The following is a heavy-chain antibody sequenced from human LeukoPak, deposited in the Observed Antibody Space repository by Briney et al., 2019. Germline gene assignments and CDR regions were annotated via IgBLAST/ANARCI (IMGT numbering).Heavy chain of an antibody. CDR1: GFTFSNYG. CDR3: AKNTKPTLVTPDF. V-gene: IGHV3-30*18. J-gene: IGHJ4*02. Sequence: GRSLRLSCAAPGFTFSNYGMHWVRQAPGRGLEWVAVIPYDGSNTYYADSVKGRFTISRDNSKNTLYLQMNSLRSEDTAVYYCAKNTKPTLVTPDFWGQGTLVTVSS. CDR2: IPYDGSNT. D-gene: IGHD4-23*01.